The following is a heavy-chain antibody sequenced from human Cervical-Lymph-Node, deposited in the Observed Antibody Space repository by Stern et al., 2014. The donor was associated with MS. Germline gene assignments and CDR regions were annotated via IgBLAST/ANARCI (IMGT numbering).Heavy chain of an antibody. Sequence: EDQLVESGGGVFQPGGSLRLSCTASGFTVSRDYMTWVPQAPGKGLEWVSLITNVGSTFYTDSVKDRFTISRDDSKNTVYLHMTSLRAEDTAMYYCARDTSSPERSDWWGQGTLVTVSS. CDR1: GFTVSRDY. CDR2: ITNVGST. CDR3: ARDTSSPERSDW. D-gene: IGHD1-1*01. V-gene: IGHV3-53*01. J-gene: IGHJ4*02.